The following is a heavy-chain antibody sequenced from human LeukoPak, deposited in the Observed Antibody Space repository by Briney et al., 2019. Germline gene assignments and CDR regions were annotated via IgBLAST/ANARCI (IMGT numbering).Heavy chain of an antibody. V-gene: IGHV3-21*01. CDR3: AREVVVAAYYFDY. Sequence: GGSLRLSCAASGFTFSSYSMNWVRQAPGKGLEWVSSISSSSSYIYYADSVKGRFTISRDNAKNSLYLQTNSLRAEDTAVYYCAREVVVAAYYFDYWGQGTLVTVSS. CDR1: GFTFSSYS. D-gene: IGHD2-15*01. J-gene: IGHJ4*02. CDR2: ISSSSSYI.